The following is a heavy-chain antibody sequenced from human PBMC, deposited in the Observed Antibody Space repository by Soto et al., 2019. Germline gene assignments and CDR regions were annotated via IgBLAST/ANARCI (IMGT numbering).Heavy chain of an antibody. Sequence: QLVQSGVELKKPGASVRVSCKASGGTFSKYAFSWVRQAPGQGLEWLGGTIPMFGTPNYAQKFQGRVAISADESTATVYMELSSLRSEDTAVYFCARPLRDRNYYYGMAVWGQGTTVTVSS. CDR1: GGTFSKYA. D-gene: IGHD3-22*01. J-gene: IGHJ6*02. CDR2: TIPMFGTP. CDR3: ARPLRDRNYYYGMAV. V-gene: IGHV1-69*01.